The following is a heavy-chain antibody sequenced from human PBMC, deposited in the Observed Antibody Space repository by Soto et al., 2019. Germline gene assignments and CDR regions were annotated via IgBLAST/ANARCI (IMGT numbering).Heavy chain of an antibody. CDR1: GFTFSGSA. CDR2: IRSKANSYAT. Sequence: PGGSLRLSCAASGFTFSGSAMHWVRQASGKGLEWVGRIRSKANSYATAYAASVKGRFTISRDDSKNTAYLQMNSLKTEDTAVYYCTRHVGAVAGNYYYYGMDVWGQGTTVTVSS. J-gene: IGHJ6*02. CDR3: TRHVGAVAGNYYYYGMDV. D-gene: IGHD6-19*01. V-gene: IGHV3-73*01.